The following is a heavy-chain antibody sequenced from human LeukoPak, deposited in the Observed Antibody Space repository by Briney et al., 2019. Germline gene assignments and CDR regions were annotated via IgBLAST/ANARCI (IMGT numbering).Heavy chain of an antibody. D-gene: IGHD4-11*01. J-gene: IGHJ6*03. Sequence: SETLSLTCTVPDDSITMYYWTWIRQPPGKGLEWIGYVDHTGSTKFNPSLNGRVSISRDTSNNFFSLRLRSVTAADTAVYFCARGRVSSSTWYSTYYYFFYMDFWGKGTTVTVSS. V-gene: IGHV4-59*01. CDR3: ARGRVSSSTWYSTYYYFFYMDF. CDR1: DDSITMYY. CDR2: VDHTGST.